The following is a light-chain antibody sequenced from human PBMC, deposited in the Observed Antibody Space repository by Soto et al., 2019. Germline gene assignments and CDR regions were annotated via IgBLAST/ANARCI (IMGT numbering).Light chain of an antibody. CDR1: SSNIGSNT. CDR3: ATWDDSLNGVV. Sequence: QSVLTQPPSASGPPGQGVTISCSGSSSNIGSNTVNWYQHLPGTAPKLLIYTNNQRPSGVPDRFSGSKSGTSASLAISGLQSEDEADYYCATWDDSLNGVVFGGGTQLTVL. CDR2: TNN. V-gene: IGLV1-44*01. J-gene: IGLJ3*02.